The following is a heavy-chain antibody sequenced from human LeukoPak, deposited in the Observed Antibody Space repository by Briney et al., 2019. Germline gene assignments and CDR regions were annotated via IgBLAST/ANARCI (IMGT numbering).Heavy chain of an antibody. CDR3: ATRGGYYFDY. D-gene: IGHD3-16*01. V-gene: IGHV3-21*01. J-gene: IGHJ4*02. CDR1: GFTFSSYT. CDR2: IAGSSGYI. Sequence: PGGSLRLSCAASGFTFSSYTMNWVRQAPGKGLEWVSSIAGSSGYISYADSVKGRFTISRDNAKKSLYLQMNSLRAEDTAVYYCATRGGYYFDYWGQGTLVTVSS.